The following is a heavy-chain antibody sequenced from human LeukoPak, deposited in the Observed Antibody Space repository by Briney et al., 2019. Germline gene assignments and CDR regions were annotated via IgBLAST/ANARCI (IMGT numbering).Heavy chain of an antibody. J-gene: IGHJ4*02. V-gene: IGHV4-4*02. CDR3: ARDLGNYYDSSGSPSWD. D-gene: IGHD3-22*01. Sequence: SETLSLTCAVSGGSISSSNWWSWVRQPPGKGLEWIGEIYHSGSTNYNPSLKSRVTISVDKSKNQFSLKLSSVTAEDTAVYYCARDLGNYYDSSGSPSWDWGQGTLVTVSS. CDR1: GGSISSSNW. CDR2: IYHSGST.